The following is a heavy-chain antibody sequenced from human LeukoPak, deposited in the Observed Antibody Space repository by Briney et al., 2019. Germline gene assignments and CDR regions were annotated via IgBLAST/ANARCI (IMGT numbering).Heavy chain of an antibody. CDR3: ARAVRGSGSPPIYYFDY. Sequence: SVKVSCKASGGTFSSYAISWVRQAPGQGLEWMGRIIPILGIANYAQKFQGRVTITADKSTSTAYMELSSLRSEDTAVYYCARAVRGSGSPPIYYFDYWGQGTLVTVSS. CDR1: GGTFSSYA. V-gene: IGHV1-69*04. D-gene: IGHD3-10*01. J-gene: IGHJ4*02. CDR2: IIPILGIA.